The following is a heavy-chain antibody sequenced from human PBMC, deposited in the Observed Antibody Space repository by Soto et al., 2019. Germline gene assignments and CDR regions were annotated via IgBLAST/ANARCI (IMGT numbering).Heavy chain of an antibody. CDR3: ARYCISTSCDDAFDI. CDR1: GGSISSGDYY. J-gene: IGHJ3*02. V-gene: IGHV4-30-4*01. CDR2: IYYNGST. D-gene: IGHD2-2*01. Sequence: PSETLSLTCTVSGGSISSGDYYWSWIRQPPGKGLEWIGYIYYNGSTYYNPSLKSRVTISVDTSKNQFSLKLSSVTAADTAVYYCARYCISTSCDDAFDIWGQGTMVTVSS.